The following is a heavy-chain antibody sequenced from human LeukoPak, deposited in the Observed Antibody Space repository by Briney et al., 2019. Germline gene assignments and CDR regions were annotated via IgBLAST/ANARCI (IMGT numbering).Heavy chain of an antibody. Sequence: GGSLRLSCAASGFTFSSYSMNWVRQAPGKGLEWVSSISSSSSYIYYADSVKGRFTISRDNAKNSLYLQMNSLGAEDTAVYYCALRIDYDFWSGYYPDYWGQGTLVTVSS. CDR2: ISSSSSYI. J-gene: IGHJ4*02. CDR3: ALRIDYDFWSGYYPDY. D-gene: IGHD3-3*01. CDR1: GFTFSSYS. V-gene: IGHV3-21*01.